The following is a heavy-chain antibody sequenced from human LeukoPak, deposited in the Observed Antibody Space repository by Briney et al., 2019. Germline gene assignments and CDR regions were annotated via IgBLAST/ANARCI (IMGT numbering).Heavy chain of an antibody. J-gene: IGHJ5*02. D-gene: IGHD3-22*01. Sequence: ASVTVSCKASGYTFTSYHMHWVRQAPGQGLEWMGIINPSGGSTSYAQKFQGRVTMTRDTSTSTVYMELSSLRSEDTAVYYCARSDYYDSSGYYYFWSSAVGWFDPWGQGTLVTVSS. CDR2: INPSGGST. V-gene: IGHV1-46*01. CDR1: GYTFTSYH. CDR3: ARSDYYDSSGYYYFWSSAVGWFDP.